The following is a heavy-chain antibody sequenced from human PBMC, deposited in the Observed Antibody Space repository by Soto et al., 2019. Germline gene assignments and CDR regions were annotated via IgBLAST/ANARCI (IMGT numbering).Heavy chain of an antibody. CDR3: ARRLWPGALDV. V-gene: IGHV1-2*02. CDR2: MNFNGGDT. CDR1: GSTFRGYY. Sequence: QVQLVQSGAEVKKPGASVKVSCKTAGSTFRGYYVHWVRQAPGQGLEWVGLMNFNGGDTMSAQTFKGRVTMTRGPSISTGYLELYRLTIGRAAVYYCARRLWPGALDVWGQGSMVTVSS. J-gene: IGHJ3*01. D-gene: IGHD3-16*01.